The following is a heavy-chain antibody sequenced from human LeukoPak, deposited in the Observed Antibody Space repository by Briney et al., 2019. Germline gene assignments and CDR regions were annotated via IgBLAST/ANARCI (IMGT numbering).Heavy chain of an antibody. V-gene: IGHV1-2*02. J-gene: IGHJ5*02. D-gene: IGHD2-2*02. CDR2: INPNSGGT. CDR3: ARSVSGYCSSTSCYKAVNSGYSGYDPGTWVDP. Sequence: ASVKVSCKASGYTFTGYYMHWVRQAPGQGLEWMGWINPNSGGTNYAQKFQGRVTMTRDTSISTAYMELSRLRSDDTAVYYCARSVSGYCSSTSCYKAVNSGYSGYDPGTWVDPWGQGTLVTVSS. CDR1: GYTFTGYY.